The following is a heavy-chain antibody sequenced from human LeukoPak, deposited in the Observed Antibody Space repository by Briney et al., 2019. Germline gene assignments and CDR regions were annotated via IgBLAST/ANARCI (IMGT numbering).Heavy chain of an antibody. CDR3: ARESLPQGDYGEYVGDY. V-gene: IGHV3-21*01. CDR1: GFTFSSYS. CDR2: ISSSSSYI. Sequence: GWSMRLSCAASGFTFSSYSMNWVRQAPGKGLEWVSSISSSSSYIYYADSVKGRFTISRDNAKNSLYLQMNSLRAEDTAVYYCARESLPQGDYGEYVGDYWGQGTLVTVSS. D-gene: IGHD4-17*01. J-gene: IGHJ4*02.